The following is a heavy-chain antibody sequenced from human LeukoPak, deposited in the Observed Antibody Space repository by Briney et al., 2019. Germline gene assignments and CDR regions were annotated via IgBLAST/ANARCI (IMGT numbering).Heavy chain of an antibody. D-gene: IGHD4-17*01. V-gene: IGHV1-69*13. CDR2: IIPIFGTA. J-gene: IGHJ3*02. CDR1: GHTFNDYF. Sequence: SVKVSCKASGHTFNDYFVRWVRQAPGQGLEWMGGIIPIFGTANYAQKFQGRSTITADESTSTVYMELSSLRSEDTAVYYCARETNDYGYDAFDIWGQGTMVTVSS. CDR3: ARETNDYGYDAFDI.